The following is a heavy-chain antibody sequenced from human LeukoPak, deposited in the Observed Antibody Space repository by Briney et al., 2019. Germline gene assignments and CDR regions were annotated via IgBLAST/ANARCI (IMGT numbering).Heavy chain of an antibody. Sequence: VASVKVSCKASGYTFTSYDINWVRQATGQGLEWMGWMNPNSGNTGYAQKFQGRVTITRNTSISTAYMELNSLRAEDTAVYYCARQEVVAATPGGIDYWGQGTLVTISS. CDR2: MNPNSGNT. D-gene: IGHD2-15*01. CDR1: GYTFTSYD. CDR3: ARQEVVAATPGGIDY. J-gene: IGHJ4*02. V-gene: IGHV1-8*03.